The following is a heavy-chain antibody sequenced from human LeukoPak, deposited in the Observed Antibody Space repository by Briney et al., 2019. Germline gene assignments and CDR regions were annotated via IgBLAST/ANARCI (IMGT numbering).Heavy chain of an antibody. J-gene: IGHJ6*02. Sequence: GASVKVSCKASGYTFTSYGISWVRQAPGQGLEWMGWISASIGNKNYAQKLQGRVTMTTDTSTSTAYMELRSLRSDDTAVYYCARDRRTRSVVVYYYGMDVWGQGTTVTVSS. V-gene: IGHV1-18*01. CDR2: ISASIGNK. D-gene: IGHD2-2*01. CDR3: ARDRRTRSVVVYYYGMDV. CDR1: GYTFTSYG.